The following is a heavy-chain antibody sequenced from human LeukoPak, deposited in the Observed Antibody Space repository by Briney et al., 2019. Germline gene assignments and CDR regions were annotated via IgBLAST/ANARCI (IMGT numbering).Heavy chain of an antibody. CDR2: INHSGST. Sequence: PSGTLSLTCAVYGGSFSGYYWSWIRQPPGKGLEWIGEINHSGSTNYNPSLKSRVTISVDTSKNQFPLKLSSVTAADTAVYYCARDYYDSSGYLPGSHDAFDIWGQGTMVTVSS. CDR3: ARDYYDSSGYLPGSHDAFDI. D-gene: IGHD3-22*01. V-gene: IGHV4-34*01. CDR1: GGSFSGYY. J-gene: IGHJ3*02.